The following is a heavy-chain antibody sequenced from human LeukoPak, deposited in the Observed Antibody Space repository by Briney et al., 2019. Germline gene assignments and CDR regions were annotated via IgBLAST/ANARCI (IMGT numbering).Heavy chain of an antibody. Sequence: GASVKVSCKASGGTFSSYAISWVRQAPGQGLEWMGGIIPIFGTANYAQKFQGRVTITADKSTSTAYMELSSLRSEDTAVYYCARDRSERRSSWHSSLVLFYWGQGTLVTVSS. D-gene: IGHD6-13*01. J-gene: IGHJ4*02. CDR1: GGTFSSYA. CDR2: IIPIFGTA. V-gene: IGHV1-69*06. CDR3: ARDRSERRSSWHSSLVLFY.